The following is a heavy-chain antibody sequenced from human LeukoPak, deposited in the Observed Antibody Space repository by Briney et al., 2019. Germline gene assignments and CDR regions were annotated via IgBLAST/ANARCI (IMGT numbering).Heavy chain of an antibody. J-gene: IGHJ3*02. D-gene: IGHD6-19*01. CDR1: GGSLTGYY. CDR2: IKQDGSEK. CDR3: ARIAVAIAFDI. V-gene: IGHV3-7*01. Sequence: ETLSLTCGVSGGSLTGYYWSWIRQPPGKGLEWVANIKQDGSEKYYVDSVKGRFTISRDNAKNSLYLQMNSLRAEDTAVYYCARIAVAIAFDIWGQGTMVTVSS.